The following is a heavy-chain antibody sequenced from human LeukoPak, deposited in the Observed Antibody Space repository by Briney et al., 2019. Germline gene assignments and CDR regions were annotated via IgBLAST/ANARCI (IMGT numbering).Heavy chain of an antibody. CDR2: IYPGDSDT. J-gene: IGHJ3*01. V-gene: IGHV5-51*01. CDR1: GYSFTTYW. CDR3: ARHQSGRRYDALDV. Sequence: GESLKISCKTSGYSFTTYWIDWVRQMPGKGLEWMGIIYPGDSDTTYSPSFQGQVTISVDKSTSTAHLQWTSLKASDTAMYYCARHQSGRRYDALDVWGQGTMVTVSS. D-gene: IGHD3-3*01.